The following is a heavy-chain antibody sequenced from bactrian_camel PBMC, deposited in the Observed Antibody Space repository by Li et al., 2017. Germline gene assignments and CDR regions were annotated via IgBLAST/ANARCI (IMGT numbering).Heavy chain of an antibody. Sequence: HVQLVESGGGLVQPGGSLRLSCVISGLTFSRAYIGWVRQAPGKGLEWLCSFYSGIKDTYYADSVQGRFTISRDNAKNTLNLQMNSLKAGDTAMYYCAAWVVRMTAIQALGAKGAHSWGQGTQVTVS. J-gene: IGHJ4*01. CDR1: GLTFSRAY. CDR2: FYSGIKDT. D-gene: IGHD3*01. CDR3: AAWVVRMTAIQALGAKGAHS. V-gene: IGHV3-2*01.